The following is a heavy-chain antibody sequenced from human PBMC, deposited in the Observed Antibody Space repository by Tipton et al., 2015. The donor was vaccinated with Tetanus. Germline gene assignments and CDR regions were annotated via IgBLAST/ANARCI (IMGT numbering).Heavy chain of an antibody. J-gene: IGHJ4*02. CDR2: SWYDGTDK. CDR1: GFTFSSYA. CDR3: AREADCSGGSCFSGDFDN. D-gene: IGHD2-15*01. V-gene: IGHV3-33*08. Sequence: SLRLSCAASGFTFSSYAMSWVRQAPGKGLEWVAVSWYDGTDKYYADSVKGRFTISRDNSKNPLYLQMNSLRAEDTAVYYCAREADCSGGSCFSGDFDNWGQGTQVPVSS.